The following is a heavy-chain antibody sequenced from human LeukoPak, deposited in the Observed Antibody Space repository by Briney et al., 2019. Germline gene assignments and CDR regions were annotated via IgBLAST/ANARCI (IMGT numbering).Heavy chain of an antibody. CDR2: MNEGGTEI. Sequence: PGGSLRLSCAASGFTFSGYWMTWVRQAPGTGLEWVTYMNEGGTEIYYLDSVKGRFSISRDNGKNSLYLQMNSLRVEDTAVYYCAREDGSTSCFDYWGQGTLVTASS. D-gene: IGHD2-2*01. V-gene: IGHV3-7*01. CDR1: GFTFSGYW. CDR3: AREDGSTSCFDY. J-gene: IGHJ4*02.